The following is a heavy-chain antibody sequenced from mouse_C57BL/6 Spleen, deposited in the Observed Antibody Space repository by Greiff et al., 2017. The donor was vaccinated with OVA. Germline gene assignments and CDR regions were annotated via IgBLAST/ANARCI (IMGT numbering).Heavy chain of an antibody. V-gene: IGHV1-52*01. D-gene: IGHD2-4*01. Sequence: QVQLQQPGAELVRPGSSVKLSCKASGYTFTSYWMHWVKQRPIQGLEWIGNIDPSDSETHYNQKFKDKATLTVDKSSSTAYMQLSSLTSEDSAVYYGARDYDYDGAWFAYWGQGTLVTVSA. CDR2: IDPSDSET. CDR1: GYTFTSYW. CDR3: ARDYDYDGAWFAY. J-gene: IGHJ3*01.